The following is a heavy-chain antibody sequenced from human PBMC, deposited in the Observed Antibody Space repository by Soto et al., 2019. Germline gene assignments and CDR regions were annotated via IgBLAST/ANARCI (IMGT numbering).Heavy chain of an antibody. V-gene: IGHV1-69*01. Sequence: QVQLVQSGAEVKKPGSSVKVSCKASGGTFSSYGISWVRQAPGQGLEWMGGIIPIFGTANYAQKFQGRVTIAADESTSAAYMELSSLRSEDTSVYYWERCPNANSGYDLDYYYYGMDVWGQGTTVTISS. CDR2: IIPIFGTA. CDR3: ERCPNANSGYDLDYYYYGMDV. CDR1: GGTFSSYG. D-gene: IGHD5-12*01. J-gene: IGHJ6*02.